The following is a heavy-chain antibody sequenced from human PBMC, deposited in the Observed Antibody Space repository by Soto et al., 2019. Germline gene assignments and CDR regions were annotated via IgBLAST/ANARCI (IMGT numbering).Heavy chain of an antibody. D-gene: IGHD3-3*02. CDR3: ARDQDRPQLGGNYYYIMDV. V-gene: IGHV1-69*12. Sequence: QVQVEQSGAEVKKPGSSVKVSCKASGGTFSTAAISWVRQAPGQGLEWMGGIMPIFRTADYAQKFQGRVTITADESTGTAYLELRSPSSEDTAIYYCARDQDRPQLGGNYYYIMDVWGQGTTVTVSS. J-gene: IGHJ6*02. CDR2: IMPIFRTA. CDR1: GGTFSTAA.